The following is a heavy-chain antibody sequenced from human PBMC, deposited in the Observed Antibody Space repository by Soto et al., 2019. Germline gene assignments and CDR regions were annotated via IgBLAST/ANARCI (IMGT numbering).Heavy chain of an antibody. J-gene: IGHJ4*02. CDR1: GYTFTSYG. V-gene: IGHV1-18*01. Sequence: QVQLVQSGAEVKKPGASVKVSCKASGYTFTSYGISWVRQAPGQGLEWMGWISAYNGNTNYAQKLQGRVTMTTDTATGTDFLELRSLWSDDTAVYYCARDSPPPREWGQGTLVTVSS. CDR2: ISAYNGNT. CDR3: ARDSPPPRE.